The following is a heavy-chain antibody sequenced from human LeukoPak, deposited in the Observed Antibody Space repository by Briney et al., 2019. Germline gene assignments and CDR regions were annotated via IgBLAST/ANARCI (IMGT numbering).Heavy chain of an antibody. CDR3: ARDSDYSGNGNGDWFDP. V-gene: IGHV1-18*04. D-gene: IGHD4-11*01. CDR1: GFRFSSFG. Sequence: ASVKVSCKASGFRFSSFGVSWVRRAPGQGLEWMGWISNYFGVTHYAEKFEDRVTMTVDTSTTTVYVELRSLKYDDTAIYYCARDSDYSGNGNGDWFDPWGQGTVVIVSS. CDR2: ISNYFGVT. J-gene: IGHJ5*02.